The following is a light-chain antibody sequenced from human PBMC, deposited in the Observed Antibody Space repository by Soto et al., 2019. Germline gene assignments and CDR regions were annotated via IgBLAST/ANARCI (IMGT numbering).Light chain of an antibody. Sequence: DIQMTQSPSSLSASVGDRVTIICRASQSVSTRLAWCQQKPGKAPKVLIYDASSWAGGVPSRFTGSGSGTEFTLTINSLQPDDFATYYCQQYSVYWTFGQGTKVDI. CDR1: QSVSTR. CDR3: QQYSVYWT. V-gene: IGKV1-5*02. CDR2: DAS. J-gene: IGKJ1*01.